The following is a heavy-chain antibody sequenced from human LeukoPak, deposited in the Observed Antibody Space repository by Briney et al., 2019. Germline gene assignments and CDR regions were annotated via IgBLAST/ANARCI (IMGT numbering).Heavy chain of an antibody. J-gene: IGHJ6*03. D-gene: IGHD3-10*01. CDR3: ARGRITMVRGAAPGYYYYMDV. CDR2: MNPKSANT. V-gene: IGHV1-8*02. CDR1: GYIFTNYD. Sequence: ASVKVSCKASGYIFTNYDIHWVRQATGQGLEWMAWMNPKSANTGYAQKFQGRVTVTRNTSISTAYMELNGLSFDDTAVYYCARGRITMVRGAAPGYYYYMDVWGKGTTVTVSS.